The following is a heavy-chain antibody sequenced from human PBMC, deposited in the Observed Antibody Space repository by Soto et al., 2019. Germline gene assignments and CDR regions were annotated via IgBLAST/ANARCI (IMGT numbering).Heavy chain of an antibody. J-gene: IGHJ4*02. CDR3: ARGTLSLYSADFR. Sequence: QVPLVQSGAEVKKPGASVRISCRTSGYTFTSYAITWLRHAPGQRLEWMGWINGGNGDTKYSQKFQDRLSITRDTSASTVSLGLSSLASEDTAIYYCARGTLSLYSADFRWGQGTLVTVSS. CDR1: GYTFTSYA. CDR2: INGGNGDT. V-gene: IGHV1-3*01. D-gene: IGHD1-26*01.